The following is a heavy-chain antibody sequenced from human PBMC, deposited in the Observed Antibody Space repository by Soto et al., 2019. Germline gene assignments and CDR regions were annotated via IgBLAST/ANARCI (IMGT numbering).Heavy chain of an antibody. CDR1: GYSFSSHG. J-gene: IGHJ3*02. V-gene: IGHV5-51*01. Sequence: GESLKISCKGSGYSFSSHGIGWVRQMPGKGLEWMGIIYPGDSDTRYSPSFQGQVTISADKSISTAYLQWSSLKASDTAMYYCARPYSYSLHDAFDIWGKGTMVTVSS. CDR2: IYPGDSDT. D-gene: IGHD5-18*01. CDR3: ARPYSYSLHDAFDI.